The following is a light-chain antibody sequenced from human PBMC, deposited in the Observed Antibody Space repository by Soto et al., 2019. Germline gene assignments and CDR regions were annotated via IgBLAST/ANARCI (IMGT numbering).Light chain of an antibody. CDR1: QSVTSNY. Sequence: EIVLTQSPSTLSLSPGEGVTLSCRASQSVTSNYLAWYQQKPGQAPRLLVYGASSRATGISDRFSGSGSGTDFTLTISRLEPEDFAVYYCQHYVSPPITFGQGTRLEI. CDR2: GAS. J-gene: IGKJ5*01. V-gene: IGKV3-20*01. CDR3: QHYVSPPIT.